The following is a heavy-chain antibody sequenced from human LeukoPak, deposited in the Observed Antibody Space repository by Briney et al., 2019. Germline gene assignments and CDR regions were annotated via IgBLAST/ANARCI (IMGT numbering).Heavy chain of an antibody. CDR3: ARDMARAFDY. CDR2: IYSGGST. J-gene: IGHJ4*02. V-gene: IGHV3-66*01. D-gene: IGHD3-10*01. CDR1: GFTFSSSS. Sequence: GGSLRLSCAASGFTFSSSSMSWVRQAPGEGLEWVSVIYSGGSTYYADSVKGRFTISRDNSKNTLYLQMNSLRAEDTVVYYCARDMARAFDYWGQGTLVTVSS.